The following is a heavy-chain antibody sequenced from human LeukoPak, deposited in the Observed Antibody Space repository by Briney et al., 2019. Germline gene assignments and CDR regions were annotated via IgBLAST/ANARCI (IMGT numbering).Heavy chain of an antibody. CDR1: GYTFTSYY. J-gene: IGHJ4*02. CDR3: APSGTYFDY. D-gene: IGHD1-26*01. Sequence: ASVKVSCKASGYTFTSYYMHWVRQAPGQGLEWMGWINPKSGGTNYAQKFQGRVTLTRDTSISTAYMELSRLTSDDTAVYYCAPSGTYFDYWGQGTLVTVSS. CDR2: INPKSGGT. V-gene: IGHV1-2*02.